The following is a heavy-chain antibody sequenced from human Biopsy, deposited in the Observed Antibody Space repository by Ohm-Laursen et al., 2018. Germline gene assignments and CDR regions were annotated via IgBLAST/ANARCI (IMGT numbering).Heavy chain of an antibody. CDR2: IIAPSGTT. V-gene: IGHV1-69*13. CDR3: ARTGTYYHDSSLYYFYGLDL. CDR1: GGTLSKYA. Sequence: ASVKVSCKTFGGTLSKYAMSWVRQAPGQGLEWLGVIIAPSGTTNNAQRFQGRLSITADESATSVYMELSSLTSEDTAVYYWARTGTYYHDSSLYYFYGLDLWGQGSTVTVFS. D-gene: IGHD3-22*01. J-gene: IGHJ6*02.